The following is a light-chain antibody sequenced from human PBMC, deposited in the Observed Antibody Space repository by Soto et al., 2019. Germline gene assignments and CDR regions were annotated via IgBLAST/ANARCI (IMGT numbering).Light chain of an antibody. CDR1: QNIGTW. V-gene: IGKV1-5*01. CDR3: QQMT. J-gene: IGKJ4*01. CDR2: EAS. Sequence: DIQMTQSPSTLSASVGDRVTITCRASQNIGTWLVWYQQKPGKAPKLLIYEASSFERGVPSRFSGSGSGTEFTLTISGLQPDDAATYYCQQMTFGGGTKVEIK.